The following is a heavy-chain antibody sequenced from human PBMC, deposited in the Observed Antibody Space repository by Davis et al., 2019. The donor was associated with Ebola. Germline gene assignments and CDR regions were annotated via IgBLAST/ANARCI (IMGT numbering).Heavy chain of an antibody. CDR1: GFTFDDYA. CDR2: ISSKANSYAT. J-gene: IGHJ4*02. Sequence: PGGSLRLSCAASGFTFDDYAMHWVRQASGKGLEWVGRISSKANSYATAYAASVKGRFTISRDDSKNTAYLQMNSLKTEDTAVYYCTGSYGGFDYWGQGTLVTVSS. V-gene: IGHV3-73*01. D-gene: IGHD4-23*01. CDR3: TGSYGGFDY.